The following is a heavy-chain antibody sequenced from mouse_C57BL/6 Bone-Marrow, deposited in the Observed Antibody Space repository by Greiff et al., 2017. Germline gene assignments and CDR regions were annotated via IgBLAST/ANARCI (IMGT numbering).Heavy chain of an antibody. CDR1: GYTFPSYW. Sequence: QVQLQQPGAELVKPGASVKMSCKASGYTFPSYWITWVKQRPGQGLEWIGDIYPGSGSTNYNEKFKSKATLTVDTSSSTAYMQLSSQTSEDSAVYYGAAYSVNAMDDWGQGTSDTGSS. CDR2: IYPGSGST. D-gene: IGHD2-12*01. V-gene: IGHV1-55*01. CDR3: AAYSVNAMDD. J-gene: IGHJ4*01.